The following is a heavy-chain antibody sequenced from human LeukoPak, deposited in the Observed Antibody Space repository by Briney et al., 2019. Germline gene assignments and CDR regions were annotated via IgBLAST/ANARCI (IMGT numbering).Heavy chain of an antibody. J-gene: IGHJ5*02. Sequence: TSETLSLTCTVSGGSISSSSYYWSWIRQHPGKGLEWIGYIYYSGSTYYNPSLKSRVTISVDTSKNQFSLKLSSVTAADTAVYYCARRGVVVPARRFDPWGQGTLVTVSS. CDR1: GGSISSSSYY. D-gene: IGHD2-2*01. CDR2: IYYSGST. CDR3: ARRGVVVPARRFDP. V-gene: IGHV4-31*03.